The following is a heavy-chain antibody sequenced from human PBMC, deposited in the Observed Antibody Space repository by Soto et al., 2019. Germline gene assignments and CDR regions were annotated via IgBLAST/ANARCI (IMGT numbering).Heavy chain of an antibody. J-gene: IGHJ6*02. Sequence: VQLVESGGGLVQPGGSLRLSCAASGFTVTSNYMSWVRQAPGKGLECVSVIYSGGNTYYADSVKGRFTISRHNSQNTLYLQMNSLRAEDTAVYYCARGGSSYYFGLDVWGQGTTVTVSS. D-gene: IGHD6-13*01. CDR3: ARGGSSYYFGLDV. CDR2: IYSGGNT. V-gene: IGHV3-53*04. CDR1: GFTVTSNY.